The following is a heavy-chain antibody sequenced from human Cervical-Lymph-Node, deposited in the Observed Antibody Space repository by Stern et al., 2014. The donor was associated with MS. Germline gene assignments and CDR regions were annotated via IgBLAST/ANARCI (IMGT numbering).Heavy chain of an antibody. J-gene: IGHJ4*02. V-gene: IGHV5-51*01. CDR3: VRRGSSGYFDF. D-gene: IGHD6-6*01. Sequence: EVQLVESGAEVKKPAEPLKISCQGSGYSFSTYWIGWVRQLPGKRLEWMGVIYPSDGETKDSPSFQGQVTIPSDKSINSAYLQWSSLKASDTAIYYCVRRGSSGYFDFWGQGTLVTVSS. CDR1: GYSFSTYW. CDR2: IYPSDGET.